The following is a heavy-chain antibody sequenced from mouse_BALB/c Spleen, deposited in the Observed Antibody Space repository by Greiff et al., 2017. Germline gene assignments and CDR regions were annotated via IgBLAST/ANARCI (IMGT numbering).Heavy chain of an antibody. CDR3: ARSGNYPLDV. Sequence: QVQLKQSGPELVKPGASVRISCKASGYTFTSYYIHWVKQRPGQGLEWIGWIYPGNVKTKYNEKFKGKATLTADKSSSTAYMQLSSLTSEDSAVYFCARSGNYPLDVWGAGTTVTVSS. J-gene: IGHJ1*01. V-gene: IGHV1S56*01. D-gene: IGHD2-1*01. CDR1: GYTFTSYY. CDR2: IYPGNVKT.